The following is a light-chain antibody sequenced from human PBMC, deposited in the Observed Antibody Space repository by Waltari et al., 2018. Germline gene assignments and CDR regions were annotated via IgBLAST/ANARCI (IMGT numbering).Light chain of an antibody. J-gene: IGLJ2*01. CDR3: SSQSSNDVVL. V-gene: IGLV2-14*01. CDR1: SHDVGGYNS. Sequence: QSALTQPASVSGSPGQSVTILCAGTSHDVGGYNSVSWYQEHPGQAPIVIIYDVGDRPSGVSDRFSGSKSGNTASLTISGLQAEDEADYYCSSQSSNDVVLFGGGTKLTVL. CDR2: DVG.